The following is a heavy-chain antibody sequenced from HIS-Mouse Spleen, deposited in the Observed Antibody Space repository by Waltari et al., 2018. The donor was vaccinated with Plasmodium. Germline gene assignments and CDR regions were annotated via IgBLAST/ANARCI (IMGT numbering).Heavy chain of an antibody. Sequence: AASSFTFSRHWMSWVRQVPGKGLEWVGNIKQDGSEKYYLDPGKRRFTISRDNAKNPLYLQINSRRAEDTAVYYCASSGYWYFDRWGRGTLVTFSS. CDR2: IKQDGSEK. J-gene: IGHJ2*01. CDR1: SFTFSRHW. V-gene: IGHV3-7*01. CDR3: ASSGYWYFDR. D-gene: IGHD6-25*01.